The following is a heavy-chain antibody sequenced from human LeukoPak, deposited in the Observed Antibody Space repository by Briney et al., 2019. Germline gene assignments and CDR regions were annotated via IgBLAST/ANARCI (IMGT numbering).Heavy chain of an antibody. Sequence: SETLSLTCTVSGGSISSGSYYWSWIRQPAGKGLEWIGRIYTSGSTNYNPSLKSRVTMSVDTSKNQFSLKLSSVTAADTAVYYCARGDIRGSYPYYWGQGTLVTVSS. J-gene: IGHJ4*02. CDR2: IYTSGST. V-gene: IGHV4-61*02. CDR3: ARGDIRGSYPYY. CDR1: GGSISSGSYY. D-gene: IGHD1-26*01.